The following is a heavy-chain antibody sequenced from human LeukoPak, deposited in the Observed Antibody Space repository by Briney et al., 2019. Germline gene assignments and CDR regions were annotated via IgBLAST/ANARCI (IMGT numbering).Heavy chain of an antibody. Sequence: GGSLRLSCAASGFTFSSYWMNWARQAPGKGLEWVSAISGSGGSSYYADSVKGRFTISRDNSKNTLYPQMNSLRAEDTAVYYCAKDKRRLLWFGELLPYYYFDYWGQGTLATVSS. CDR1: GFTFSSYW. D-gene: IGHD3-10*01. J-gene: IGHJ4*02. CDR3: AKDKRRLLWFGELLPYYYFDY. CDR2: ISGSGGSS. V-gene: IGHV3-23*01.